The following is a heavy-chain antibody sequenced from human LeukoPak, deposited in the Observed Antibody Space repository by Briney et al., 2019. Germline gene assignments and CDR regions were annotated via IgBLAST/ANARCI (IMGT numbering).Heavy chain of an antibody. D-gene: IGHD6-6*01. Sequence: PGGSLRLSCAASGFTFSSYSMNWVRQAPGKGLEWVSSISSSSSYIYYADSVKGRFTISRDNAKNSLYLQMNSLRAEDTAVYYCARAKEYSSSLCYFDYWGQGTLVTVSS. CDR1: GFTFSSYS. CDR2: ISSSSSYI. J-gene: IGHJ4*02. V-gene: IGHV3-21*01. CDR3: ARAKEYSSSLCYFDY.